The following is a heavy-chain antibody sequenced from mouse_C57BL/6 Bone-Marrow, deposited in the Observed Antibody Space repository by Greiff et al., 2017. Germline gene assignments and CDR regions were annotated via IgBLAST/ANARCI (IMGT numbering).Heavy chain of an antibody. Sequence: QVQLQQSGAELARPGASVKLSCKASGYTFTSYGISWVKQRTGQGLEWIGEIYPRSGNTYYNEKFKGKATLTADKSSSTAYMELRSLTSEDSAVYFCARGGYDYPWFGYWGQGTLVTVSA. CDR2: IYPRSGNT. CDR3: ARGGYDYPWFGY. J-gene: IGHJ3*01. V-gene: IGHV1-81*01. D-gene: IGHD2-4*01. CDR1: GYTFTSYG.